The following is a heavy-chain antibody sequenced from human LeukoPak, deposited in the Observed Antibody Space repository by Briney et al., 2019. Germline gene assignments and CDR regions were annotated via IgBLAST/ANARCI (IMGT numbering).Heavy chain of an antibody. V-gene: IGHV4-30-4*01. J-gene: IGHJ5*02. D-gene: IGHD4-17*01. CDR1: GGSISSGDYY. CDR2: IYYSGST. Sequence: SQTLSLTCTVSGGSISSGDYYWSWIRQPPGKGLEWIGYIYYSGSTYYNPSLKSRVTISVDTSNNQFSLKLSSVTAADTAVYYCAREALRPSRWFDPWGQGTLVTVCS. CDR3: AREALRPSRWFDP.